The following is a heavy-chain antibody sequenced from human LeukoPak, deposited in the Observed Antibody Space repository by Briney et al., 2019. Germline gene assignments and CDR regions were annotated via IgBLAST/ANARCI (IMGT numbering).Heavy chain of an antibody. CDR1: GYTFTSYG. CDR2: ISAYNGNT. D-gene: IGHD3-22*01. V-gene: IGHV1-18*01. CDR3: ARGKYYYDSSGSLDY. J-gene: IGHJ4*02. Sequence: ASVKVSCKASGYTFTSYGISWVRQAPGQGLEWMGWISAYNGNTNYAQKLQGRVTMTTDTSTSTAYVELRSLRSDDTAVYYCARGKYYYDSSGSLDYWGQGTLVTVSS.